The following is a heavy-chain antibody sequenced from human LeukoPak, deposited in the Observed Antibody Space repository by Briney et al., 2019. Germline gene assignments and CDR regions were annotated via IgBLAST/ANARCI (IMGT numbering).Heavy chain of an antibody. CDR2: INSDGSTT. V-gene: IGHV3-74*01. D-gene: IGHD3-22*01. J-gene: IGHJ4*02. CDR3: ARPNYYDTSGYYF. Sequence: GGSLRLSCAASGFTFSNAWMSWVRQAPGKGLVWVSRINSDGSTTTYADSVKGRFTTSRDNAKNTLYLQMNSLRAEDTAVYYCARPNYYDTSGYYFWGQGTLVTVSS. CDR1: GFTFSNAW.